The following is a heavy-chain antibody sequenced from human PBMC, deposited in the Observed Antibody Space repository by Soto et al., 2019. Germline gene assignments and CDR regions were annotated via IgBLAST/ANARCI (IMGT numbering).Heavy chain of an antibody. D-gene: IGHD3-10*01. Sequence: QVQLQESGPGLVKPSETLSLTCTVSGGSISGHYWSWIRQSPGKGLEWIAYIYYSGNTNYNHSLKSRVTISVDTSKNQFSLKLSSVTAADTAVYYCVRTLASGSQDSWGQGILVTVAS. V-gene: IGHV4-59*11. J-gene: IGHJ5*01. CDR3: VRTLASGSQDS. CDR1: GGSISGHY. CDR2: IYYSGNT.